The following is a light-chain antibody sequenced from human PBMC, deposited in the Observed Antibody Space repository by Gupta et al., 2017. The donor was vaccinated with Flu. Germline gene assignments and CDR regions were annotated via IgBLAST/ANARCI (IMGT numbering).Light chain of an antibody. Sequence: SSTIVSKAVNWYQQDPGTARNLSIYGNDQRPSGVPDRCPGSKSSTAASVAMSRIQSEDEADYYCEAWEDSRNVNYVFGTGTKVTAL. CDR3: EAWEDSRNVNYV. J-gene: IGLJ1*01. V-gene: IGLV1-44*01. CDR2: GND. CDR1: SSTIVSKA.